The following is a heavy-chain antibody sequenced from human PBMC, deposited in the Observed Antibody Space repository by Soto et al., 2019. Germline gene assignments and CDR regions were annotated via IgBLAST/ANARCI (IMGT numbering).Heavy chain of an antibody. J-gene: IGHJ4*02. Sequence: SETLSLTCTVSGGSISSSSYYWGWIRQPPEKGLEWIGSIYYSGSTYYNPSLKSRLTLSVDTSKNQFTLKLTSVTAADTAVYYCASSYGNAWYTYWGQGTQVTVSS. CDR3: ASSYGNAWYTY. V-gene: IGHV4-39*06. CDR2: IYYSGST. D-gene: IGHD6-13*01. CDR1: GGSISSSSYY.